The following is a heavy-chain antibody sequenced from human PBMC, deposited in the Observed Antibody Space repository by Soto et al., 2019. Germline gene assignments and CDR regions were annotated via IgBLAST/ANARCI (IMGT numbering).Heavy chain of an antibody. J-gene: IGHJ4*02. CDR3: VKGEYYYDRSGYYPFDY. V-gene: IGHV3-64D*06. CDR2: MSTNGGST. CDR1: GFTFSIDA. Sequence: PGGALRLSCAASGFTFSIDAMHWVRQAPGKGLEYVSSMSTNGGSTHDADSVKGRFTISRDNSKNTQYLQMSSLRADDTAVYYCVKGEYYYDRSGYYPFDYWGQGTLVTVSS. D-gene: IGHD3-22*01.